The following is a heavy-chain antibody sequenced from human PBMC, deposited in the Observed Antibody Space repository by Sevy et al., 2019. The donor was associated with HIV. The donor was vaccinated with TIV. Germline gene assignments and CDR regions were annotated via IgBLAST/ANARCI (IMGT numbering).Heavy chain of an antibody. J-gene: IGHJ4*02. V-gene: IGHV3-23*01. Sequence: GRSLRLSCAASGFTFSSYAMSWVRQAPGKGLEWVSAISGSGGSTYYADSVKGRFTISRDNSKNTLYLQMNSLRAEDTAVYYCAKDLVGATSTDYWGQGTLVTVSS. CDR1: GFTFSSYA. CDR2: ISGSGGST. D-gene: IGHD1-26*01. CDR3: AKDLVGATSTDY.